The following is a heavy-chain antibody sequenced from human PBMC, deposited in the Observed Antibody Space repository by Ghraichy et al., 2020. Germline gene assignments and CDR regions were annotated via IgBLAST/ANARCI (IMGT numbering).Heavy chain of an antibody. CDR3: AKCLLVLISGTNSALDS. CDR2: ISGRSGIT. CDR1: GFTVDNYA. J-gene: IGHJ5*01. D-gene: IGHD3/OR15-3a*01. V-gene: IGHV3-23*01. Sequence: GGSLRLSCAASGFTVDNYAMTWVRQAPGKGLEWVSGISGRSGITYYADSVRGRFTISRDNSKNTVYLQMDSLRVEDTAIYYCAKCLLVLISGTNSALDSWGHGTLVTVS.